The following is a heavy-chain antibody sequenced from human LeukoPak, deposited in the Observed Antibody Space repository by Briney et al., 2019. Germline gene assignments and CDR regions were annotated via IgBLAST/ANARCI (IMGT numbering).Heavy chain of an antibody. CDR3: AKGGGYSYGVFDY. D-gene: IGHD5-18*01. CDR2: ISYDGSNK. J-gene: IGHJ4*02. Sequence: PGRSLRLSCAASGLTFSSYGMHWVRQAPGKGLEWVAVISYDGSNKYYADSVKGRFTISRDNSKNTLYLQMNSLRAEDTAVYYCAKGGGYSYGVFDYWGQGTLVTVSS. V-gene: IGHV3-30*18. CDR1: GLTFSSYG.